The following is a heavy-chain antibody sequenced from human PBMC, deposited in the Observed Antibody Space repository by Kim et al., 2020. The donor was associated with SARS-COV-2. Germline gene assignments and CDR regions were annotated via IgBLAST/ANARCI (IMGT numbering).Heavy chain of an antibody. Sequence: GGSLRLSCAASEFTFSHYWMSWVRQAPGKGLEWVGNIKHDGSEKYYVDSVKGRFTISRDNAKNSLYLQMNTLRADDTAVYYCARDFPGFGAYGSWGQGTLVTVSS. CDR2: IKHDGSEK. CDR1: EFTFSHYW. J-gene: IGHJ4*02. V-gene: IGHV3-7*03. D-gene: IGHD5-12*01. CDR3: ARDFPGFGAYGS.